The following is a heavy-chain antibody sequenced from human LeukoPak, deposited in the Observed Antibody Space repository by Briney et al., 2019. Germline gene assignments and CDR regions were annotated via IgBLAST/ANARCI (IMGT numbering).Heavy chain of an antibody. CDR1: GYTFTSYG. D-gene: IGHD5-12*01. J-gene: IGHJ6*03. Sequence: ASVKVSCKASGYTFTSYGISWVRQAPGQGLEWMGWISAYNGNTNYAQKLQGRVTMTTDTSTSTAYMELRSLRSDDTAVYYCARGGYSGYDYWWGEKLYYMDVWGKGTTVTISS. CDR2: ISAYNGNT. V-gene: IGHV1-18*01. CDR3: ARGGYSGYDYWWGEKLYYMDV.